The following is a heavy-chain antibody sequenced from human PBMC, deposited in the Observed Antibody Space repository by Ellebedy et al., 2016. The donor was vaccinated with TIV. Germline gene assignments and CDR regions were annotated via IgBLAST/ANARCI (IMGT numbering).Heavy chain of an antibody. CDR2: IYHSGST. J-gene: IGHJ6*02. CDR3: AREPHLWFGEFRYYYYGMDV. Sequence: SETLSLXCAVSGGSISSSNWWSWVRQPPGKGLEWIGEIYHSGSTNYNPSLKSRVTISVDKSKNQFSLKLSSVTAADTAVYYCAREPHLWFGEFRYYYYGMDVWGQGTTVTVSS. V-gene: IGHV4-4*02. CDR1: GGSISSSNW. D-gene: IGHD3-10*01.